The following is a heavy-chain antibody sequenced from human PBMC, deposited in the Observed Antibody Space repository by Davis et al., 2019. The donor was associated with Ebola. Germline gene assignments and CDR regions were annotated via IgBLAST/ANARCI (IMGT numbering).Heavy chain of an antibody. D-gene: IGHD3-3*01. CDR2: IYYSGST. V-gene: IGHV4-59*12. Sequence: PSETLSLTCTVSGGSISSYYWSWIRQPPGKGLEWIGYIYYSGSTNYNPSLKSRVTISVDTSKNQFSLKLSSVTAADTAVYYCAREGRFLEWFSGGWFDPWGQGTLVTVSS. CDR1: GGSISSYY. CDR3: AREGRFLEWFSGGWFDP. J-gene: IGHJ5*02.